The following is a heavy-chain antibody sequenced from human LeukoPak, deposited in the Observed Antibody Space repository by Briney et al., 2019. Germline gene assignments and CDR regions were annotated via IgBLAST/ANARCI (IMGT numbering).Heavy chain of an antibody. D-gene: IGHD3-10*01. V-gene: IGHV3-23*01. Sequence: PGGSLRISCAASGCTFSTYDMSWVRQTPVMGLQWVSGISGSSGTTYYADSVKGRFTISRDNSKNTLDLQMHSLRAEDTAIYFCAKGGSFSFDIWGQGTKVTVSS. J-gene: IGHJ3*02. CDR2: ISGSSGTT. CDR1: GCTFSTYD. CDR3: AKGGSFSFDI.